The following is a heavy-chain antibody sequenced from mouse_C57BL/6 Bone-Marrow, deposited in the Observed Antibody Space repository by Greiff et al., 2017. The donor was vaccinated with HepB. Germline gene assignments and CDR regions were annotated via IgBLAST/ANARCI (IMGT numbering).Heavy chain of an antibody. Sequence: EVQVVESGGDLVKPGGSLKLSCAASGFTFSSYGMSWVRQTPDKRLEWVATISSGGSYTYYPDSVKGRFTISRDNAKNTLYLQMSSLKSEDTAMYYCARRLGRGDYWGQGTTLTVSS. CDR2: ISSGGSYT. CDR1: GFTFSSYG. D-gene: IGHD4-1*01. V-gene: IGHV5-6*01. CDR3: ARRLGRGDY. J-gene: IGHJ2*01.